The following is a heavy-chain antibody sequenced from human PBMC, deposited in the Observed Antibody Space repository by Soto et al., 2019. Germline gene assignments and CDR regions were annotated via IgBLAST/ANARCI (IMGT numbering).Heavy chain of an antibody. J-gene: IGHJ1*01. D-gene: IGHD3-3*01. Sequence: PGASLTLSCAASGFTFSSYAMSCVRQAPGKGLEWSSAISGSGGSTYYADSVKGRFTISRDNSKNTLYLQMNSLRAEDTAVYYCAKVAKYGVLIDFLDFWAQGSPVNVSS. CDR1: GFTFSSYA. CDR3: AKVAKYGVLIDFLDF. CDR2: ISGSGGST. V-gene: IGHV3-23*01.